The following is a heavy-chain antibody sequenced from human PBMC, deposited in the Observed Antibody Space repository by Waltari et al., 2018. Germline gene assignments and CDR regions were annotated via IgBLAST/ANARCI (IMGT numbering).Heavy chain of an antibody. Sequence: EMQLLESGGGLVQPGGSLRLYCAASGFTFSSYAMPWVRQAPGKGLEWVSAFSGSGDTYYADSVKGRFTISRDNSKNTLYLQMNSLRAEDTAVYYCAKQRWLQMEGGYFDYWGQGTLVTVSS. J-gene: IGHJ4*02. CDR3: AKQRWLQMEGGYFDY. V-gene: IGHV3-23*01. CDR2: FSGSGDT. CDR1: GFTFSSYA. D-gene: IGHD1-1*01.